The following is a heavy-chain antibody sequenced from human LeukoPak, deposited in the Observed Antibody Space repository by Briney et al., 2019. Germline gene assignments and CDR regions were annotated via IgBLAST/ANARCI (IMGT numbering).Heavy chain of an antibody. D-gene: IGHD6-13*01. J-gene: IGHJ6*02. CDR3: AKDAGAAGRYYYYYYGMDV. Sequence: GRSLRLSCAASGFTFSSYGMHWVRQAPGKGLEWVAVISYDGSNKYYADSVKGRFTISRDTSKNTLYLQMNSLRAEDTAVYYCAKDAGAAGRYYYYYYGMDVWGQGTTVTVSS. CDR1: GFTFSSYG. V-gene: IGHV3-30*18. CDR2: ISYDGSNK.